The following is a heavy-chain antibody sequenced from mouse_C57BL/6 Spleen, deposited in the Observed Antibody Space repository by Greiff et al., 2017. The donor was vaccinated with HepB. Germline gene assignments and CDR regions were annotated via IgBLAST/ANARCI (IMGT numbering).Heavy chain of an antibody. Sequence: QVQLQQSGAELMKPGASVKLSCKATGYTFTGYWIEWVKQRPGHGLEWIGEIFPGSGSTNYNEKFEGKATFTADTSSNTAYMQLSSLTTEDSAIYYCARNGYYEGFAYWGQGTLVTVSA. CDR1: GYTFTGYW. V-gene: IGHV1-9*01. CDR3: ARNGYYEGFAY. J-gene: IGHJ3*01. D-gene: IGHD2-3*01. CDR2: IFPGSGST.